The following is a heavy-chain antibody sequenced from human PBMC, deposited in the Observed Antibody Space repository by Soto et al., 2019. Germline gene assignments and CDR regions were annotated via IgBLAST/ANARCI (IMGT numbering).Heavy chain of an antibody. CDR1: GYTFTTYG. V-gene: IGHV1-18*01. CDR3: ARASPPVDY. Sequence: QVQLVQSGAEVKKPGASVKVSCKASGYTFTTYGISWVRQAPGQGLEWMGWISAYNGNTKYPQKLQGRVPMPTDTSPGTAYMELRSLTSDDTAVYYCARASPPVDYWGQGTLVTLSP. CDR2: ISAYNGNT. J-gene: IGHJ4*02.